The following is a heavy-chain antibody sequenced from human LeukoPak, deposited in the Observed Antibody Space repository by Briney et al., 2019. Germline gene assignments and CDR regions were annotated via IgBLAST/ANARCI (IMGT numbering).Heavy chain of an antibody. CDR2: FDPEDGET. CDR1: GYTLTELS. V-gene: IGHV1-24*01. D-gene: IGHD3-3*01. Sequence: ASVKVSCKVSGYTLTELSMHWVRQAPGKGLEWMGGFDPEDGETIYAQKFQGRVTMTEDTSTDTAYMELSSLRSEDTAVYYCATAGIFGVDRAFDIWGQGTMVTVSS. J-gene: IGHJ3*02. CDR3: ATAGIFGVDRAFDI.